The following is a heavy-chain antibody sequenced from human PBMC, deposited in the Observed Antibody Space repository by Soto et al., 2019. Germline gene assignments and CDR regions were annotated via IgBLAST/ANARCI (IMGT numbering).Heavy chain of an antibody. CDR3: AGMRAYYDFRSGYYTGSGYYYGMDV. V-gene: IGHV4-61*01. CDR2: IYYSGST. D-gene: IGHD3-3*01. J-gene: IGHJ6*02. Sequence: SETLSLTCTVSGGSVSSGSYYWSWIRQPPGKGLEWIGYIYYSGSTNYNPSLKSRVTISVDTSKNQFSLKLSSVTAADTAVYYCAGMRAYYDFRSGYYTGSGYYYGMDVWGQGTTVTVSS. CDR1: GGSVSSGSYY.